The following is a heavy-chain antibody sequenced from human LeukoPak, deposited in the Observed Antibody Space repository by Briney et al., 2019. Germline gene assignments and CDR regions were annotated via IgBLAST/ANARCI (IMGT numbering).Heavy chain of an antibody. CDR1: GFTVSSNY. V-gene: IGHV3-66*01. D-gene: IGHD3-22*01. CDR3: ARDCGYYYDSSGYYDY. Sequence: GGSLRLSCAASGFTVSSNYMSWVRQAPGKGLEWVSVIYSGGSTYYADSVKGRLTISRDNSKNTLYLQMNSLRAEDTAVYYCARDCGYYYDSSGYYDYWGQGTLVTVSS. J-gene: IGHJ4*02. CDR2: IYSGGST.